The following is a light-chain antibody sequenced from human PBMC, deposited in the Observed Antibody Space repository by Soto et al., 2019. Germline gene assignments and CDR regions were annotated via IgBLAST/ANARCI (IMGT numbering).Light chain of an antibody. J-gene: IGKJ5*01. CDR1: QSVSNNY. CDR2: GAS. V-gene: IGKV3D-20*02. CDR3: QQRHMWPIT. Sequence: EIVMTQSPDTLSVSPGERATLSCRASQSVSNNYLAWYQQKPGQAPRLLIYGASYRATGIPARFSGSGSGTDFTLTISSLEPEDSAVYYCQQRHMWPITFGQGTRLEIK.